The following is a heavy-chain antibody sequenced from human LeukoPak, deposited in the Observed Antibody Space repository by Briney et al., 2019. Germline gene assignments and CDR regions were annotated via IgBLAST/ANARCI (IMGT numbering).Heavy chain of an antibody. V-gene: IGHV3-30*02. CDR2: IRYDGSNK. D-gene: IGHD6-19*01. CDR3: AKVKHSSGWLKYYYYYYYMDV. J-gene: IGHJ6*03. CDR1: GFTFSSYE. Sequence: PGGSLRLSCAASGFTFSSYEMNWVRQAPGKGLEWVAFIRYDGSNKYYADSVKGRFTISRDNSKNTPYLQMNSLRAEDTAVYYCAKVKHSSGWLKYYYYYYYMDVWGKGTTVTISS.